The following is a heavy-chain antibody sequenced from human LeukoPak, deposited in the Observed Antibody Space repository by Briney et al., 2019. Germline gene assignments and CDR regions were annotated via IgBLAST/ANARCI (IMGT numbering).Heavy chain of an antibody. CDR3: AKDLSETPYSYGFFDY. J-gene: IGHJ4*02. CDR2: ISSSGSTI. V-gene: IGHV3-11*04. Sequence: GGSLRLSCAASGFTFSDYYMSWIRQAPGKGREWVSYISSSGSTIYYADSVKGRFTISRDNAKNSLYLQMNSLRAEDTAVYYCAKDLSETPYSYGFFDYWGQGTLVTVSS. D-gene: IGHD5-18*01. CDR1: GFTFSDYY.